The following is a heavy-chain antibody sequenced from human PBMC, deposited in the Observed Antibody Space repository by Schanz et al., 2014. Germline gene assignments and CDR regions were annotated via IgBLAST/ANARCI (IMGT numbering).Heavy chain of an antibody. CDR3: ARPRFDYGEVDY. J-gene: IGHJ4*02. Sequence: EVQLVESGGGLVQPGGSLRLSCGGSGFTFSKYWMSWVRQAPGKGLEWVANIKQDGSEKYYVDAVKGRFTISRDNAKKSMYLHMKSLRAEDTAVYYCARPRFDYGEVDYWGQGTLVTVSS. CDR2: IKQDGSEK. D-gene: IGHD4-17*01. CDR1: GFTFSKYW. V-gene: IGHV3-7*02.